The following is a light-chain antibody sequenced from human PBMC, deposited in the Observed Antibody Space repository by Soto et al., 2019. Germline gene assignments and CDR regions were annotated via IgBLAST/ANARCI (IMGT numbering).Light chain of an antibody. CDR1: QSLVYVNGDTY. Sequence: DVVMTQSPLSLPVTLGQPASISCRSSQSLVYVNGDTYLDWFQHRPGQSPRRLIYKVSNRDSGVPDRFSGSGSGPDFTLKISRVEAEDVGVYYCMQGTHWPYTSGQGTKLEIK. CDR2: KVS. J-gene: IGKJ2*01. CDR3: MQGTHWPYT. V-gene: IGKV2-30*01.